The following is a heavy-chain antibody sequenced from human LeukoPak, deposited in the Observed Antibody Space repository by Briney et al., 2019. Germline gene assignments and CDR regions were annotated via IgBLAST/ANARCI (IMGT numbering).Heavy chain of an antibody. J-gene: IGHJ5*02. CDR3: ARVGKGATTGRWIWFDP. D-gene: IGHD1-26*01. V-gene: IGHV1-18*01. Sequence: EASVNVSCKASGYTFTSYGISWVRQAPGQGLEWMGWISAYNGNTNYAQKLQGRVTMTTDTSTSTAYMELRSLRSDDTAVYYCARVGKGATTGRWIWFDPWGQGTLVTVSS. CDR2: ISAYNGNT. CDR1: GYTFTSYG.